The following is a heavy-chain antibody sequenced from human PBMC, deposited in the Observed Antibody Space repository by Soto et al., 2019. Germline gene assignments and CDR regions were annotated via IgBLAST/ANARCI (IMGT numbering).Heavy chain of an antibody. CDR1: GYTFTSYY. CDR3: AREAIVAGATTGMDV. Sequence: ASVKVSCKASGYTFTSYYMHWVRQAPGQGLEWMGIINPSEDSTSHAQKFQGRLIMTRDTSTSTIYMELSSLRSEDTAVYYCAREAIVAGATTGMDVWGQGTTVTVSS. J-gene: IGHJ6*02. V-gene: IGHV1-46*01. CDR2: INPSEDST. D-gene: IGHD1-26*01.